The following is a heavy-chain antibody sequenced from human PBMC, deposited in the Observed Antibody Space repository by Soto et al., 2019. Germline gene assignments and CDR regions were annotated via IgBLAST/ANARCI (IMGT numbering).Heavy chain of an antibody. V-gene: IGHV3-21*01. J-gene: IGHJ4*02. CDR1: GFTFRSYS. CDR2: TSSSSTYI. D-gene: IGHD2-2*01. CDR3: ARVAGYCSSTSCYGEIDF. Sequence: GGSLRLSCAASGFTFRSYSMIWVRQAPGKGLEWVSFTSSSSTYIYYANSVKGRFTISRDNAKNSLYLKMTSLRAEDAAVYYCARVAGYCSSTSCYGEIDFWGQGTQVTVSS.